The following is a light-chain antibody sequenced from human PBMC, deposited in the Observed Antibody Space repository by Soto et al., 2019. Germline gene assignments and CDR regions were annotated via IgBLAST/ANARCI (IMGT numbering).Light chain of an antibody. J-gene: IGKJ4*01. CDR2: DAS. CDR1: QSVSSY. Sequence: EIVLTQSPATLSLSPGERATLSCRASQSVSSYLAWYQQKPGQAPRLLIYDASNRATVIPARFSGSGSGTDFDLTISSLEPEVFAVYYCQQRSNWLTFGGGTKVEIK. V-gene: IGKV3-11*01. CDR3: QQRSNWLT.